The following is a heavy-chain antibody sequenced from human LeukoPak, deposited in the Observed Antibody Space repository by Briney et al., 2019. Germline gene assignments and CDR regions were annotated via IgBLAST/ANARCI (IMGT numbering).Heavy chain of an antibody. Sequence: GGSLRLSCAASGFSFNNNAMSWVRQAPGKGLEWVSAINGGGDATEYADSVKGRFTISRDNSKKTLYLQMNSLRAEDTAVYYCARHGNYNFGYWGQGILVTVSS. CDR3: ARHGNYNFGY. CDR1: GFSFNNNA. V-gene: IGHV3-23*01. D-gene: IGHD5-24*01. CDR2: INGGGDAT. J-gene: IGHJ4*02.